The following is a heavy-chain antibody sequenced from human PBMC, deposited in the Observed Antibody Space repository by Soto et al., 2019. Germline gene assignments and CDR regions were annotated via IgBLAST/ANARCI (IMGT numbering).Heavy chain of an antibody. V-gene: IGHV4-34*01. D-gene: IGHD5-12*01. CDR2: INHSGST. CDR1: GGSFSGYY. Sequence: SETLSLTCAVYGGSFSGYYWSWIRQPPGKGLEWIGEINHSGSTNYNPSLKSRVTISVDTSKNQFSLKLSSVTAADTAVYYCARAEGGTGYEGYYYYYMDVWGKGTTVTVSS. CDR3: ARAEGGTGYEGYYYYYMDV. J-gene: IGHJ6*03.